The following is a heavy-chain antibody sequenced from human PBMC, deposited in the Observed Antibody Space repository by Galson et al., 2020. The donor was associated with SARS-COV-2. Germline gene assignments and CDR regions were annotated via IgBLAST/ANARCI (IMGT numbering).Heavy chain of an antibody. CDR1: GYTFSNYY. D-gene: IGHD2-21*02. J-gene: IGHJ3*01. V-gene: IGHV1-46*01. CDR3: ARMMTAMRDAFDL. CDR2: INPSGGST. Sequence: ASVKVPCKASGYTFSNYYMHWVRQAPGQGLEWMGIINPSGGSTSYAQKFQGRLTMTRDTSTSTLYMELSSLRSEDTAVYYCARMMTAMRDAFDLWGQGTMVTVSS.